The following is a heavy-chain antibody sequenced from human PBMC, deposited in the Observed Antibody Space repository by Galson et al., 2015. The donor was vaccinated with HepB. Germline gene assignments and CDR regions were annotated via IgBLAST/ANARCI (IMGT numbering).Heavy chain of an antibody. CDR3: ARATYYYGSGSYYRPDY. CDR1: GLTFSSYS. CDR2: ISSSSSYI. D-gene: IGHD3-10*01. V-gene: IGHV3-21*01. Sequence: ALRLCRASSGLTFSSYSMNWVRQAPGKGLEWVSSISSSSSYIYYADSVKGRFTISRDNAKNSLYLQMNSLRAEDTAVYYCARATYYYGSGSYYRPDYWGQGTLVTVSS. J-gene: IGHJ4*02.